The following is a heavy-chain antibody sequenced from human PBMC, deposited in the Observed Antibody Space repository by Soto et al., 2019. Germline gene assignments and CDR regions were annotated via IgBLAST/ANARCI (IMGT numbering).Heavy chain of an antibody. CDR2: ISWNSGSI. CDR1: GFPFDDYA. D-gene: IGHD3-9*01. J-gene: IGHJ4*02. CDR3: AKGIDWFVKGPLPH. V-gene: IGHV3-9*01. Sequence: PGGSLRLSCAASGFPFDDYAMHWVRQAPGKGLEWVSGISWNSGSIGYADSVKGRFTISRDNAKNSLYMQMNSLRAEDTALYYCAKGIDWFVKGPLPHCGQGTLVTVSS.